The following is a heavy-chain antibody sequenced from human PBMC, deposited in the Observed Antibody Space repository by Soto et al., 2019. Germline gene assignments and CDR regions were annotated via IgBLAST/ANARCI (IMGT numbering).Heavy chain of an antibody. Sequence: PGGSLRLSCAASGFTFSSYGMHWVRQAPGKGLEWVAVIWYDGSNKYYADSVKGRFTISRDNSKNTLYLQMNSLRAEDTAVYYCARGGFYSSSWYYFDYWGQGTLVTVSS. CDR3: ARGGFYSSSWYYFDY. D-gene: IGHD6-13*01. V-gene: IGHV3-33*01. J-gene: IGHJ4*02. CDR2: IWYDGSNK. CDR1: GFTFSSYG.